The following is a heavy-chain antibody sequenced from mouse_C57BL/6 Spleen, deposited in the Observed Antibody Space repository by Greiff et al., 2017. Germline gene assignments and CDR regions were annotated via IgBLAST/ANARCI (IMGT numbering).Heavy chain of an antibody. V-gene: IGHV5-9-1*02. Sequence: EVQGVESGEGLVKPGGSLKLSCAASGFTFSSYAMSWVRQTPEKRLEWVAYISSGGDYIYYAATVKGRFTISRDNARNTLYLQMSSLKSEDTAMYYCTRVGGYYLLDYWGQGTTLTVSS. CDR3: TRVGGYYLLDY. D-gene: IGHD2-3*01. J-gene: IGHJ2*01. CDR2: ISSGGDYI. CDR1: GFTFSSYA.